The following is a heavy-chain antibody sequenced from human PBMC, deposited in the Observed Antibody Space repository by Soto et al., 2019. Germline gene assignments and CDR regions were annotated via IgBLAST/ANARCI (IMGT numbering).Heavy chain of an antibody. CDR1: GSNVLGSY. V-gene: IGHV1-2*02. CDR3: ARYWSSVSSGDEG. Sequence: ASVKVSCTSSGSNVLGSYIHWVRQAPGQWLEWMGWINPNSGSTTYAQKFQGRVTMTRDTSISTVYMDLSRLTSDDTALYYCARYWSSVSSGDEGWGQGTMVTFSS. CDR2: INPNSGST. J-gene: IGHJ3*01. D-gene: IGHD2-2*01.